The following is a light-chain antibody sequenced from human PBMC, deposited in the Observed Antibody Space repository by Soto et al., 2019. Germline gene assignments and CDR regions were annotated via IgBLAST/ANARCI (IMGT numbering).Light chain of an antibody. V-gene: IGLV2-14*01. J-gene: IGLJ1*01. Sequence: QSVLTQPASVSGSPGQSITISCTGTSSDVGGYNYVSWYQQHPGKAPKLMIYDVSNRPSGVSNRFSGSKSGITASLTISGLQAEDEADYYCSSYTSSSAPPYVFGTVTKVTVL. CDR3: SSYTSSSAPPYV. CDR1: SSDVGGYNY. CDR2: DVS.